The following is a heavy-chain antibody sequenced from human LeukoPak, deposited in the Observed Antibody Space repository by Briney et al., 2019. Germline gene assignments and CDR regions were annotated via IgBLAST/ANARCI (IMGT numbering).Heavy chain of an antibody. CDR3: ARGQTDLLRNYFDY. CDR1: GFMVGHKY. J-gene: IGHJ4*02. CDR2: IYAGGNT. Sequence: GGSLRLSCAASGFMVGHKYMSWVRQAPGKGLEWLSIIYAGGNTYSADSVKGRFTISRDNSRNTVYLQMNNLRDDDAAVYYCARGQTDLLRNYFDYWGPGTPVTVSS. V-gene: IGHV3-66*01.